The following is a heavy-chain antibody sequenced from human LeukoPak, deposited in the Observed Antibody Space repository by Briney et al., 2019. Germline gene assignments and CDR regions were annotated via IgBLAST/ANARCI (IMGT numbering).Heavy chain of an antibody. J-gene: IGHJ4*02. CDR1: GFTFNTYA. D-gene: IGHD5-18*01. V-gene: IGHV3-30*04. Sequence: GRSLRLSCAASGFTFNTYAMHWVRQAPGKGLEWVAVISFDGSNKYYADSVKGRLTISRDNSKNTMYMKMNSLRAEDTAVYYCARESGYSYGRFDYWGQGALVTVSS. CDR3: ARESGYSYGRFDY. CDR2: ISFDGSNK.